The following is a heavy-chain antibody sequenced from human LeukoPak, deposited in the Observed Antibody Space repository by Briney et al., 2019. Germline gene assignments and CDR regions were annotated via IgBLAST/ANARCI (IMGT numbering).Heavy chain of an antibody. V-gene: IGHV1-69*01. Sequence: ASVKVSCKASGGTFSSYAIGWVRQAPGQGLEWMGGIIPIFGTANYAQKFQGRVTITADESTSTAYMELSSLRSEDTAVYYCASYWARRYSGSYSTPYFDYWGQGTLVTVSS. J-gene: IGHJ4*02. CDR1: GGTFSSYA. CDR3: ASYWARRYSGSYSTPYFDY. D-gene: IGHD1-26*01. CDR2: IIPIFGTA.